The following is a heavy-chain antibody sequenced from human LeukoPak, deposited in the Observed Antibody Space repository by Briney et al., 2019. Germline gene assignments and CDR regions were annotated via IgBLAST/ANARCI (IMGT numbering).Heavy chain of an antibody. Sequence: GGSLRLSCAASGFTFSSYGMHRVRQPPGKGLEWVAFLRFDGSNKYYADSVKGRFTISRDNSKNTLYLQMNSLRAEDTAVYYCASVITMVRGVFIWGQGTLVTVSS. CDR1: GFTFSSYG. CDR2: LRFDGSNK. V-gene: IGHV3-30*02. J-gene: IGHJ4*02. D-gene: IGHD3-10*01. CDR3: ASVITMVRGVFI.